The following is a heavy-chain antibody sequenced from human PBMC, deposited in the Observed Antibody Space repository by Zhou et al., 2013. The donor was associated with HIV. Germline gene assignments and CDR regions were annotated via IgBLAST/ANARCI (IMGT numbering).Heavy chain of an antibody. CDR3: ARDALSGSSSWYQVSTGGY. V-gene: IGHV1-46*03. Sequence: QVQLVQSGAEVKKPGASVKVSCKASGYTFTSYYMHWVRQAPGQGLEWMGIINPSGGSTSYAQKFQGRVTMTRDTSTSTVYMELSSLRSEDTAVYYCARDALSGSSSWYQVSTGGYWGQGTLVTVSS. J-gene: IGHJ4*02. D-gene: IGHD6-13*01. CDR1: GYTFTSYY. CDR2: INPSGGST.